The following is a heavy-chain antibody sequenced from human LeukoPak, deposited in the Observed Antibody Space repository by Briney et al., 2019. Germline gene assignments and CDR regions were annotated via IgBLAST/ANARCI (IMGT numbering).Heavy chain of an antibody. CDR1: GYTFTGYY. Sequence: ASVKVSCKASGYTFTGYYMHWVRQAPGQGLEWMGWINPNSGGTNYAQKFQGWVTMTRDTSISTAYVELSRLRSDDTAVYYCARGTGGDSYYFDYWGQGTLVTVSS. J-gene: IGHJ4*02. CDR2: INPNSGGT. V-gene: IGHV1-2*04. D-gene: IGHD4-17*01. CDR3: ARGTGGDSYYFDY.